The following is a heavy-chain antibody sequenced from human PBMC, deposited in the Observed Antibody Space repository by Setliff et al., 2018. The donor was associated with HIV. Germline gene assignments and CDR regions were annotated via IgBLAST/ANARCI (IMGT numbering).Heavy chain of an antibody. J-gene: IGHJ5*02. CDR3: AKAAVEMTTIAFGGPPGS. V-gene: IGHV1-69*11. Sequence: SVKVSCKASGGTFRSYSIYWVRQAPGQGLEWMGTIIPFIDATHYAQSFQGRLTITADESSNTAYMELSSLRLHDTAVYYCAKAAVEMTTIAFGGPPGSWGQGTLVTVSS. CDR1: GGTFRSYS. D-gene: IGHD3-16*01. CDR2: IIPFIDAT.